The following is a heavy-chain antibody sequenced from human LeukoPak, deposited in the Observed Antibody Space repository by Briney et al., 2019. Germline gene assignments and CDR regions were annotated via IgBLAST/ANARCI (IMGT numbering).Heavy chain of an antibody. CDR2: IYGGGST. CDR3: ARGLGWLHQGMTTS. D-gene: IGHD5-24*01. CDR1: GFTVSSNY. V-gene: IGHV3-53*01. J-gene: IGHJ4*02. Sequence: GGSLRLSCAASGFTVSSNYMSWVRQAPGKGLEWVSVIYGGGSTYYADSVKGRFTISRDNSKNTLYLQMNSLRAEDTAVYYCARGLGWLHQGMTTSWGQGTLVTVSS.